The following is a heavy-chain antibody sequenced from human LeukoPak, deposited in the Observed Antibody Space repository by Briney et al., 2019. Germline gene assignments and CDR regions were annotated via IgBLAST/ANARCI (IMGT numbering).Heavy chain of an antibody. CDR3: AKDSSWYYYYYGMDV. D-gene: IGHD6-13*01. Sequence: ASVKVSCKASGYTFTSYDINWVRPATGQGLEWMGWMNPNSGNTGYAQKFQGRVTMTRNTSISTAYMELSSLRSEDTAVYYCAKDSSWYYYYYGMDVWGQGTTVTVSS. CDR2: MNPNSGNT. CDR1: GYTFTSYD. J-gene: IGHJ6*02. V-gene: IGHV1-8*01.